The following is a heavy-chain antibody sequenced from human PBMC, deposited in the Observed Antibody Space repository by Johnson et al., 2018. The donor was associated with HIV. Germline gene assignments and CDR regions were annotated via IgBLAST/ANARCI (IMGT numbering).Heavy chain of an antibody. V-gene: IGHV3-15*01. CDR1: GFTFTNAW. Sequence: EVQLVESGGGLVKPGGSLRLSCAASGFTFTNAWMTWVRLAPGKGLEWVGRIKSKTDGGTTDYAAPVKGKFSISRDDSKNTLFLQMSSLKTDDTAVYYCTTAIVIDAFDIWGQGTMVTVSS. CDR2: IKSKTDGGTT. CDR3: TTAIVIDAFDI. J-gene: IGHJ3*02. D-gene: IGHD3-16*02.